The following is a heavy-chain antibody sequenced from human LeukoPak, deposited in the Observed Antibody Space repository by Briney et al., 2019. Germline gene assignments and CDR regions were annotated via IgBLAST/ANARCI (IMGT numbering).Heavy chain of an antibody. CDR3: ARGPYYYGSGSYP. D-gene: IGHD3-10*01. Sequence: PSETLSLTCAVYGGSFSGYYWSWIRQPPGKGLEWIGEINHSGSTNYNTSLKSRVTISVDTSKNQFSLKLSSVTAADTAVYYCARGPYYYGSGSYPWGQGTLVTVSS. CDR2: INHSGST. CDR1: GGSFSGYY. V-gene: IGHV4-34*01. J-gene: IGHJ4*02.